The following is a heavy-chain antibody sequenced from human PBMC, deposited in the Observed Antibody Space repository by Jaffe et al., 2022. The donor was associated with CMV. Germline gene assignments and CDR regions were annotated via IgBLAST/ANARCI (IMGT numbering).Heavy chain of an antibody. D-gene: IGHD3-3*01. J-gene: IGHJ5*02. CDR2: INHSGST. CDR3: AREGRGRAIFVVRVDNWFDP. CDR1: GGSFSGYY. Sequence: QVQLQQWGAGLLKPSETLSLTCAVYGGSFSGYYWSWIRQPPGKGLEWIGEINHSGSTNYNPSLKSRVTISVDTSKNQFSLKLSSVTAADTAVYYCAREGRGRAIFVVRVDNWFDPWGQGTLVTVSS. V-gene: IGHV4-34*01.